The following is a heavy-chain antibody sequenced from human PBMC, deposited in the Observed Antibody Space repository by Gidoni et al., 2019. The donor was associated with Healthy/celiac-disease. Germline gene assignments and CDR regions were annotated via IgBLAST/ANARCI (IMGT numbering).Heavy chain of an antibody. D-gene: IGHD6-13*01. Sequence: QVQLVQSGAEVKKPGASVKVSCKASGYTFTSYGISWVRQAPGQGLEWMGWISAYKGNKNYAQKLQGRVTMTTDTSTSTAYMELRSRRSDDTAVYYCARVEAGIAAAGMGYWGQGTLVTVSS. J-gene: IGHJ4*02. CDR1: GYTFTSYG. V-gene: IGHV1-18*01. CDR3: ARVEAGIAAAGMGY. CDR2: ISAYKGNK.